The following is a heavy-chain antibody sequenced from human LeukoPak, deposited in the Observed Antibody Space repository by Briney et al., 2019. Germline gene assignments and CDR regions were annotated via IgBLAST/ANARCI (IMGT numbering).Heavy chain of an antibody. CDR3: ARVRALSYYDSSGDLYYFDY. J-gene: IGHJ4*02. Sequence: PSETLSLTCTVSGGSIRSYFWSWIRQPPGKGLEWIGYMYYSGSTHYNPSLKSRVTISVDTSKNQFSLKLSSVTAADTAVYYCARVRALSYYDSSGDLYYFDYWGQGTLVTVSS. V-gene: IGHV4-59*01. D-gene: IGHD3-22*01. CDR1: GGSIRSYF. CDR2: MYYSGST.